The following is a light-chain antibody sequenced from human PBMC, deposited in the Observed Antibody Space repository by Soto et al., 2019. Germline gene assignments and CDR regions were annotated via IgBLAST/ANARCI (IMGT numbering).Light chain of an antibody. V-gene: IGKV3-20*01. Sequence: EIVMTQSPATLSVSPGERATLSCRASQSVSTNLAWYQQKPGQGPRVLIYGASSRATGIPDRFSGSGSGTDFTLTISRLEPEDFAVYYCQQNDDSPGTFGQGTKVDI. CDR2: GAS. CDR1: QSVSTN. CDR3: QQNDDSPGT. J-gene: IGKJ1*01.